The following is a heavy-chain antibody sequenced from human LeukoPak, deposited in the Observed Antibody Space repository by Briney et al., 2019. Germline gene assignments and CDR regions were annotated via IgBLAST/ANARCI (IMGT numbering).Heavy chain of an antibody. CDR3: AKSFRSTSLDY. Sequence: GGSLRLSCAASGFTFSSYGMHWVRQAPGKGLEWVSSISSSSYIYYADSVKGRFTISRDNSKNTLYLQMNSLRAEDTAVYYCAKSFRSTSLDYWGQGTLVTVSS. J-gene: IGHJ4*02. CDR1: GFTFSSYG. V-gene: IGHV3-21*04. CDR2: ISSSSYI. D-gene: IGHD2-2*01.